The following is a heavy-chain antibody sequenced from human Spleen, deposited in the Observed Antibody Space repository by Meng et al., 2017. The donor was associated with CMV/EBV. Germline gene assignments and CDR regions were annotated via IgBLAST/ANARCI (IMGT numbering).Heavy chain of an antibody. Sequence: GESLKISCAASGFTFSSYWMSWVRQAPGKGLEWVANIKEDGSEKYYVDSVKGRFTVSRDNAKNSLYLQMNSLRAEDTAVYYCARDLVAVEDYWGQGTLVTVSS. V-gene: IGHV3-7*01. D-gene: IGHD2-2*01. J-gene: IGHJ4*02. CDR3: ARDLVAVEDY. CDR2: IKEDGSEK. CDR1: GFTFSSYW.